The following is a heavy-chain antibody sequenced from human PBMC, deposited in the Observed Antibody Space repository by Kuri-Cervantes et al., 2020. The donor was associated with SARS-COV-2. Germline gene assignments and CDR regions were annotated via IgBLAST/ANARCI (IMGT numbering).Heavy chain of an antibody. Sequence: GESLKISCKASGYTFTGYYMHWVRQAPGQGLEWMGIINPSGGSTSYAQKFQGRVTMTRDTSTSTVYMELSSLRSEDTAVYYCAREAEYCSSTSCYKRQYYFDYWGQGTLVTVSS. CDR2: INPSGGST. V-gene: IGHV1-46*01. J-gene: IGHJ4*02. D-gene: IGHD2-2*02. CDR3: AREAEYCSSTSCYKRQYYFDY. CDR1: GYTFTGYY.